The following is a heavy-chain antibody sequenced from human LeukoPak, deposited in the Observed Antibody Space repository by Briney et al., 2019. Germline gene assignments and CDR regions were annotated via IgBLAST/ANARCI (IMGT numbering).Heavy chain of an antibody. CDR2: IGIDSGNT. J-gene: IGHJ4*02. Sequence: GGSLRLSCTASGFPFIEYSMNWVRQAPGKGLDWISYIGIDSGNTKYADSGRGRFTISANKAKNSLYLQMNSLRVEDPAVYYCARDHNYAFDNWGQGTLVSVSS. CDR3: ARDHNYAFDN. V-gene: IGHV3-48*01. CDR1: GFPFIEYS. D-gene: IGHD1-1*01.